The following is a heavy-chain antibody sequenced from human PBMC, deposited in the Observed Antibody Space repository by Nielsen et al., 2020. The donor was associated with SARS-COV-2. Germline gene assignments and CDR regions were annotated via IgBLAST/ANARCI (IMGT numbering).Heavy chain of an antibody. J-gene: IGHJ4*02. CDR3: TRSPSGRDGGGWGYFDY. Sequence: GGSLRLSCAGSGLTFSSVNWVHQAPGKGLEWVASISSTGTYIYYADPVKGRFTIFRDNPKNSMYLEMNSLRAEDTAVYYCTRSPSGRDGGGWGYFDYWGQGTLVTVSS. CDR1: GLTFSSV. V-gene: IGHV3-21*01. CDR2: ISSTGTYI. D-gene: IGHD6-19*01.